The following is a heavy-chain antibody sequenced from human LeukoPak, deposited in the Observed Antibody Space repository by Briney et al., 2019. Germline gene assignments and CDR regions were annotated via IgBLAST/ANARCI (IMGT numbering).Heavy chain of an antibody. CDR3: ARSYSSGSYYVPFDY. J-gene: IGHJ4*02. CDR1: GGSISSYY. CDR2: IYYSEST. V-gene: IGHV4-59*01. D-gene: IGHD3-10*01. Sequence: SETLSLTCTVSGGSISSYYWSWIRQPPGKGLEWIGYIYYSESTNYNPSLKSRVTISVDTSKNQFSLKLSSVTAADTAVYYCARSYSSGSYYVPFDYWGQGTLVTVSS.